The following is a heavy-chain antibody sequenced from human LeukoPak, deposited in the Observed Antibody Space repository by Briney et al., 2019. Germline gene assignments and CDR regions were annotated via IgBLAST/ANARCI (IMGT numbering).Heavy chain of an antibody. CDR3: ARATYYYDSSGYYYYYYYMDV. CDR1: GGSISSYY. Sequence: SETLSLTCTVSGGSISSYYWSWIRQPPGKGLEWIGYIYYSGSTSYNPSLKSRVTISVDTSKNPISLKLSSVTAADTAVYYCARATYYYDSSGYYYYYYYMDVWGTGTTVTVSS. V-gene: IGHV4-59*12. J-gene: IGHJ6*03. D-gene: IGHD3-22*01. CDR2: IYYSGST.